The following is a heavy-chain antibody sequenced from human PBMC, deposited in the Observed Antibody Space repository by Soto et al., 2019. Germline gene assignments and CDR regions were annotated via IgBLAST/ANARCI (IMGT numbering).Heavy chain of an antibody. CDR1: GGSISSGGYH. J-gene: IGHJ4*02. CDR3: ARAYGGYADY. V-gene: IGHV4-61*08. CDR2: IYYSGST. D-gene: IGHD5-12*01. Sequence: PSETLSLTCTVSGGSISSGGYHWSWIRQHPGKGLEWIGYIYYSGSTNYNPSLKSRVTISVDTSKNQFSLKLSSVTAADTAVYYCARAYGGYADYWGQGALVTVSS.